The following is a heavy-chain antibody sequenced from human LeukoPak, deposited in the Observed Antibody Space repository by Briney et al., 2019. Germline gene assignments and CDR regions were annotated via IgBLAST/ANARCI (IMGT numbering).Heavy chain of an antibody. V-gene: IGHV3-23*01. CDR1: GVTFSSLG. D-gene: IGHD3-22*01. Sequence: GGSLRLSCAASGVTFSSLGMSWVRQAPGKGLEWVASVSGGGSTAYYADSVKGRFTISRDNSKNTLYLQMNSLRAEDTAVYYCAASPVYDSSGYCDYWGQGTLVTVSS. CDR3: AASPVYDSSGYCDY. J-gene: IGHJ4*02. CDR2: VSGGGSTA.